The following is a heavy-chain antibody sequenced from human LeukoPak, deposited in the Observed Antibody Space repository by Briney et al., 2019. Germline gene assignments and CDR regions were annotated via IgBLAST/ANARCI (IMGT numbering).Heavy chain of an antibody. CDR2: INHSGST. CDR1: GGSFSAYY. J-gene: IGHJ4*02. Sequence: SETLSLTCAVYGGSFSAYYWSWIRQPPGKGLEWIGEINHSGSTNYNPSLKSRAVISVDTSKNQFSLNMNSVTAADTAVYYCARHPTKWELRLSLDYWGQGTLVTVSS. D-gene: IGHD1-26*01. CDR3: ARHPTKWELRLSLDY. V-gene: IGHV4-34*01.